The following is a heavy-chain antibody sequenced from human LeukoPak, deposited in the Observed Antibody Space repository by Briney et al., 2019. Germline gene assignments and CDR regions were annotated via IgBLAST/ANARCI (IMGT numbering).Heavy chain of an antibody. Sequence: GGSLRLSRAASGFIFLSFGMEWVRQPPGKGLEWVAFIRSDGSDKHYTASVKGRFTISRDNSKNTLYLQMNSLRPEDTAMYYCAKHDSSSDFWGQGTLVTVSS. CDR2: IRSDGSDK. CDR1: GFIFLSFG. CDR3: AKHDSSSDF. D-gene: IGHD3-22*01. V-gene: IGHV3-30*02. J-gene: IGHJ4*02.